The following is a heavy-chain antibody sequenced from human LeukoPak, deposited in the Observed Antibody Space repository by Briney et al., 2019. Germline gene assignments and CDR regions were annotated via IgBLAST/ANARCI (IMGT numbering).Heavy chain of an antibody. J-gene: IGHJ4*02. CDR3: ARVQAVFQNFDY. CDR2: MYSGGNT. V-gene: IGHV3-66*01. CDR1: GFTVSSSY. Sequence: GGSLRLSCAASGFTVSSSYISWVRQAPGKGLEWVSVMYSGGNTYYADSVKGRFAISRDKSKNALYLQMNSLRAEDTAVYHCARVQAVFQNFDYWGQGTLVTVSS.